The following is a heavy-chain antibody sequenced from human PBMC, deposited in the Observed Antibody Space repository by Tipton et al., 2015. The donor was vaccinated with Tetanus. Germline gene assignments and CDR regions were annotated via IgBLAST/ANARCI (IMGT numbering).Heavy chain of an antibody. J-gene: IGHJ5*02. Sequence: GLVKPSETLSLTCTVSGGSANSGGYSWSWIRQHPGKGLEWIGYIYYTGSTYYNPSLKSRLTISVDTSKNLVSLKLTSVTAADTAVYYCARRRTSTALGLWLDPWGQGTLVTVSS. D-gene: IGHD5/OR15-5a*01. V-gene: IGHV4-31*03. CDR2: IYYTGST. CDR3: ARRRTSTALGLWLDP. CDR1: GGSANSGGYS.